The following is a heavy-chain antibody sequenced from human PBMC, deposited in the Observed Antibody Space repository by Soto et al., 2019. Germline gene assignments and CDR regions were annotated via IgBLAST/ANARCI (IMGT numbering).Heavy chain of an antibody. D-gene: IGHD2-2*01. Sequence: GGSLRLSCAASGFTFSSYGMHWVRQAPGKGLEWVAVISYDGSNKYYADSVKGRFTISRDNSKNTLYLQMNSLRAEDTAVYYCAKGIVVVPAARGRGYYYGMDVWGQGTTVTVSS. V-gene: IGHV3-30*18. CDR3: AKGIVVVPAARGRGYYYGMDV. J-gene: IGHJ6*02. CDR1: GFTFSSYG. CDR2: ISYDGSNK.